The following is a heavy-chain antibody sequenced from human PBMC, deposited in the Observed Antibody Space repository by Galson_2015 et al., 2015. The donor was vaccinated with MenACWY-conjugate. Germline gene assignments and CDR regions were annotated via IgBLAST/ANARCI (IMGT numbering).Heavy chain of an antibody. CDR2: ISSSSSTI. J-gene: IGHJ5*02. V-gene: IGHV3-48*02. CDR3: ARGSGNYWPQTYNWFDP. Sequence: SLRLSCAASGFTFSSYSMNWVRQAPGKGLEWVSYISSSSSTIYYADSVKGRFTISRDNAKNSLYLQMNSLRDEDKAVYYCARGSGNYWPQTYNWFDPWGQGTLVTVSS. CDR1: GFTFSSYS. D-gene: IGHD1-26*01.